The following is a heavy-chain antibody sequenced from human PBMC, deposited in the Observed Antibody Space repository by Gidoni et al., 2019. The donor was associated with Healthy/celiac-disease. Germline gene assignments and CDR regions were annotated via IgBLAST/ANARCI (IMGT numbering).Heavy chain of an antibody. J-gene: IGHJ4*02. CDR3: ARQGYSGYDPPDY. CDR1: GGSISSGGYY. Sequence: QVQLQESGPGLVTPSQTLSLTCTVSGGSISSGGYYWSWIRQHPGKGLEWIGYIYYSGSTYYNPSLKSRVTISVDTSKNQFSLKLSSVTAADTAVYYCARQGYSGYDPPDYWGQGTLVTVSS. CDR2: IYYSGST. D-gene: IGHD5-12*01. V-gene: IGHV4-31*03.